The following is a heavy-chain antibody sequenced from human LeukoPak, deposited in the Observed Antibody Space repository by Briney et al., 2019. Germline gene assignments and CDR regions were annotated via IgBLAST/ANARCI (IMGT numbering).Heavy chain of an antibody. CDR3: AIDSGNYSTHPYYFDY. J-gene: IGHJ4*02. Sequence: KASETLSLTCIDSGGSISSYYWSWIRQPPGKGLEWIGYIYYSGSTNYNPSHKSRVTISVDTSKNQFSLKLSSVTAADTAVYYCAIDSGNYSTHPYYFDYWGQGTLVTVSS. CDR2: IYYSGST. V-gene: IGHV4-59*01. D-gene: IGHD1-26*01. CDR1: GGSISSYY.